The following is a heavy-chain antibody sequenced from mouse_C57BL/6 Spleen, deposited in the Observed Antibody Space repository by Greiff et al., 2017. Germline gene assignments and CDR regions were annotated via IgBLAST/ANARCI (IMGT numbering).Heavy chain of an antibody. J-gene: IGHJ4*01. Sequence: VQLQQPGAELARPGASVKMSCKASGYTFTSYTMHWVKQRPGQGLEWIGYINPSSGYTKYNEKFKDKATLTADKSSSTAYMQLSVLTYEDSAVYDGARGDYDAPYYAMDYWGQGTSVTVSS. V-gene: IGHV1-4*01. D-gene: IGHD2-4*01. CDR3: ARGDYDAPYYAMDY. CDR1: GYTFTSYT. CDR2: INPSSGYT.